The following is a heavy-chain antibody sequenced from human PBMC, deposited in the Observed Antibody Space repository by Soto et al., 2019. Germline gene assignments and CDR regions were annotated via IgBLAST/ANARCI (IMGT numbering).Heavy chain of an antibody. CDR1: GFTFSSYS. CDR3: ARTDFWSGYSPLDY. J-gene: IGHJ4*02. Sequence: EVQLVESGGGLVQPGGSLRLSCAASGFTFSSYSMNWVRQAPGKGLEWVSYISSSSSTIYYADSVKGRFTISRDNAKNSLYLQMNSLRAEDRAVYYCARTDFWSGYSPLDYWGQGTLVTVSS. V-gene: IGHV3-48*01. CDR2: ISSSSSTI. D-gene: IGHD3-3*01.